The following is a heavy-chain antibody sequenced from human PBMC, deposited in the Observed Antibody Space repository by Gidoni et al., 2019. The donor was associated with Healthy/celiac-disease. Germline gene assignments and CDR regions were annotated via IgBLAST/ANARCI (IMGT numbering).Heavy chain of an antibody. D-gene: IGHD5-12*01. V-gene: IGHV3-23*01. CDR1: GFTFSSYA. Sequence: EVQLLESGGGLVQPGGSLRLSCAASGFTFSSYAMSWVRQAPGKGLEWVSAISGRGGSTYYADSVKGRFTISRDNSKNTLYLQMNSLRAEDTAVYYCAKDEGRSGYDSQQWQPYWGQGTLVTVSS. CDR3: AKDEGRSGYDSQQWQPY. CDR2: ISGRGGST. J-gene: IGHJ4*02.